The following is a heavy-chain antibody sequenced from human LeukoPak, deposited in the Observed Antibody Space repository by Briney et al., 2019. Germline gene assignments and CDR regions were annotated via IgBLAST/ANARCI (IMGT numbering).Heavy chain of an antibody. Sequence: GRPLRLSCTASGFTFSNYSMHWVRQAPGKGLEWVAVISYDGSDKYYAASVKGRFTISRDNSKSTLYLKMNSLRAEDTAVYYCASFAVLAWHWIDHWGQGTLVIVSS. CDR1: GFTFSNYS. J-gene: IGHJ4*02. CDR2: ISYDGSDK. CDR3: ASFAVLAWHWIDH. D-gene: IGHD3-3*01. V-gene: IGHV3-30*01.